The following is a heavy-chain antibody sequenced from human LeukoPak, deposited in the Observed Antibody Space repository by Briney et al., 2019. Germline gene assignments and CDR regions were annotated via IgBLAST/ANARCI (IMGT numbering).Heavy chain of an antibody. V-gene: IGHV5-51*01. CDR3: ARRQGCSSTSCPPDS. Sequence: GESLKISCRGSGYSFTTYWIGWVRQMPGKGLEWMGSIYPGDSDTRYSPSFQGQVTMSADKSINTAYLQWSSLKASDTAMYYCARRQGCSSTSCPPDSWGQGTLVTVYS. D-gene: IGHD2-2*01. CDR2: IYPGDSDT. CDR1: GYSFTTYW. J-gene: IGHJ4*02.